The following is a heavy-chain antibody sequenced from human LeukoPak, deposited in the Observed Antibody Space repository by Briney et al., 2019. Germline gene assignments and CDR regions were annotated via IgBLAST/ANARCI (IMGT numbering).Heavy chain of an antibody. CDR2: ISYSGST. V-gene: IGHV4-59*08. CDR1: GGPISSYY. D-gene: IGHD6-19*01. CDR3: ARHGAPQWLVRVDGYFDY. Sequence: SEPLSLPSPFPGGPISSYYWSWFRQPPGKGLEGIGYISYSGSTNYTPSLKSRVTISVDTSKNQFSLKLSSVTAADTAVYYCARHGAPQWLVRVDGYFDYWGQGTLVTVSS. J-gene: IGHJ4*02.